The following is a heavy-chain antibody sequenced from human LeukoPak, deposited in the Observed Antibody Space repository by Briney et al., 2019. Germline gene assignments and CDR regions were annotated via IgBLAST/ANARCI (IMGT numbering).Heavy chain of an antibody. D-gene: IGHD4-23*01. CDR3: ARDPHYGGNSVRYDY. J-gene: IGHJ4*02. CDR1: GYTFTGYY. V-gene: IGHV1-2*02. CDR2: INPNSGGT. Sequence: ASVKVSCKASGYTFTGYYMHWVRQAPGQGLEWMGWINPNSGGTNYAQKFQGRVTMTRDTSISTAYMELSRLRSDDTAVYYCARDPHYGGNSVRYDYWGQGTLVTVSS.